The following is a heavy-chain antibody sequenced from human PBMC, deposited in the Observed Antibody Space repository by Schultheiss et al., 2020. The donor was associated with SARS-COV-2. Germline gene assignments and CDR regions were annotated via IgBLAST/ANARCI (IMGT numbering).Heavy chain of an antibody. CDR1: GYSFTSYW. Sequence: GGSLRLSCKGSGYSFTSYWIGWVRQMPGKGLEWMGIIYPGDSDTRYSPSFQGQVTISADKSISTAYLQWSSLKASDTAMYYCARQGSIAAAGTHYYYYGMDVWGQGTTVTVSS. J-gene: IGHJ6*02. CDR3: ARQGSIAAAGTHYYYYGMDV. D-gene: IGHD6-13*01. V-gene: IGHV5-51*01. CDR2: IYPGDSDT.